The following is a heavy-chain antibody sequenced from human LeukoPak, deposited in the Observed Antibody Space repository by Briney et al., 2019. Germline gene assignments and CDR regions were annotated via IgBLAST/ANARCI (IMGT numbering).Heavy chain of an antibody. CDR1: GLMFSSHG. V-gene: IGHV3-33*01. CDR2: IWYDGSNE. J-gene: IGHJ4*02. CDR3: ARARNNYDSSGYSALDY. Sequence: GGSLRLSCAASSGLMFSSHGMHLVRQAPGKGLEGVAVIWYDGSNEYYADSVKGRFTISRDNSKNMLYLQMNSLRDEDTAVYYCARARNNYDSSGYSALDYWGQGTLVTVSS. D-gene: IGHD3-22*01.